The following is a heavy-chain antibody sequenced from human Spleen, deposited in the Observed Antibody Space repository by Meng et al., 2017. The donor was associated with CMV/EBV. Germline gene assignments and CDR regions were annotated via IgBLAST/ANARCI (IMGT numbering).Heavy chain of an antibody. V-gene: IGHV1-2*02. J-gene: IGHJ3*02. CDR3: ARADLEVIDAFDI. Sequence: ASVKVSCKASGYIFTDYYMHWVRQAPGQGLEWVGWINPNSGDTNYAQKFQGRITMTGDTSITTAYMELSRLRSDDMAVYHCARADLEVIDAFDIWGQGTMVTVSS. CDR1: GYIFTDYY. D-gene: IGHD2-21*01. CDR2: INPNSGDT.